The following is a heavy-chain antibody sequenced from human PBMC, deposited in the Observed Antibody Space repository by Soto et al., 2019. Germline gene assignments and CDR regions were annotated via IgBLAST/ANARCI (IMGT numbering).Heavy chain of an antibody. V-gene: IGHV3-7*03. D-gene: IGHD5-12*01. J-gene: IGHJ6*02. CDR3: ARGGRYSGYEDYYYGMDV. CDR2: IKQDGSEE. CDR1: GFTFSSYW. Sequence: PGGSLRLSCVASGFTFSSYWMSWVRQAPGKGLEWVANIKQDGSEEYYVDSVKGRFTISRDNAKNSLYLQMNSLRAEDTAVYYCARGGRYSGYEDYYYGMDVWGQGTTVTVSS.